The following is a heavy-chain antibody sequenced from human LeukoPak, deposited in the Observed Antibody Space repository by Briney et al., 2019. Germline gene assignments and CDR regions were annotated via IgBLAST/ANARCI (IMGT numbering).Heavy chain of an antibody. CDR2: INHSGST. D-gene: IGHD6-19*01. CDR3: ARHIYSSAAWFDP. Sequence: GSLRLSCAASGFTFSSYAMSWIRQPPGKGLEWIGEINHSGSTNYNPSLKSRVTISVDTSKNQFSLKLSSVTAADTAVYYCARHIYSSAAWFDPWGQGTLVTVSS. CDR1: GFTFSSYA. V-gene: IGHV4-34*01. J-gene: IGHJ5*02.